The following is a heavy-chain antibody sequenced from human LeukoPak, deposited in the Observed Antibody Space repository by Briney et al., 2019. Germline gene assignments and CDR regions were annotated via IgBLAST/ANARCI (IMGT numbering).Heavy chain of an antibody. CDR3: ARDRYTRNAHDAFDI. CDR1: GYTFTSYG. CDR2: ISAYNGNT. V-gene: IGHV1-18*01. J-gene: IGHJ3*02. D-gene: IGHD1-1*01. Sequence: GASVKVSCKASGYTFTSYGISWVRQAPGQGLEWMGWISAYNGNTNYAQKLQGRVTMTTDTSTSTAYMELRSLRSDDTAVYYCARDRYTRNAHDAFDIWGQGTMVTVSS.